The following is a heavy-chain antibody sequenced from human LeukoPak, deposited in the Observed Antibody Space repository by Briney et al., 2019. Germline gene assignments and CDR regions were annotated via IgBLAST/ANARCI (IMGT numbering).Heavy chain of an antibody. CDR2: IYYSGST. J-gene: IGHJ4*02. CDR3: ARLSYSSSWDFDY. Sequence: SETPSLTCTVSGGSISSYYWSWIRQPPGKGLEWIGYIYYSGSTNYNPSLKSRVTISVDTSKNQFSLKLSSVTAADTAVYYCARLSYSSSWDFDYWGQGTLVTVSS. V-gene: IGHV4-59*08. D-gene: IGHD6-13*01. CDR1: GGSISSYY.